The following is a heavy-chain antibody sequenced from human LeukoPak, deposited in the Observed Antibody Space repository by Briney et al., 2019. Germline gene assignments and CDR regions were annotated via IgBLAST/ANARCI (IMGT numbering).Heavy chain of an antibody. V-gene: IGHV4-59*01. CDR2: IYYSGST. J-gene: IGHJ6*02. Sequence: SETLSLTCTVSGVSISSYYWSWIRQPPGKGLEWIGYIYYSGSTNYNPSLKSRVTISVDTSKNQFSLKLSSVTAADTAVYYCARGALTGHRFPYYYYGMDVWGQGTTVTVSS. CDR1: GVSISSYY. D-gene: IGHD1-20*01. CDR3: ARGALTGHRFPYYYYGMDV.